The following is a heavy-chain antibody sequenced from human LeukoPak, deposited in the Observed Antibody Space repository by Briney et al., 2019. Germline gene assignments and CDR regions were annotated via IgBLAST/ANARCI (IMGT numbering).Heavy chain of an antibody. CDR3: ARGYYDSSGPFDY. Sequence: SETLSLTCIVSGDSISSSTHYWGWIRQPPGKGLEWIGSIYNSGSTYYNPSLKSRVTISVDTSKNQFSLKLSSVTAADTAVYYCARGYYDSSGPFDYWGQGTLVTVSS. D-gene: IGHD3-22*01. J-gene: IGHJ4*02. CDR2: IYNSGST. V-gene: IGHV4-39*01. CDR1: GDSISSSTHY.